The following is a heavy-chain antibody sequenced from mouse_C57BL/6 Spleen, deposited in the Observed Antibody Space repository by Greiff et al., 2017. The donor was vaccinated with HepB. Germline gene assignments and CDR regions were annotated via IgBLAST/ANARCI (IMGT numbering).Heavy chain of an antibody. CDR3: ARSPVSLDY. CDR1: GYTFTDYY. D-gene: IGHD6-1*01. Sequence: EVQLQQSGPELVKPGASVKISCKASGYTFTDYYMNWVKQSHGKSLEWIGDINPNNGGTSYNQKFKGKATLTVDKSSSTAYMELRSLTSEDSAVYYCARSPVSLDYWGQGTTLTVSS. V-gene: IGHV1-26*01. J-gene: IGHJ2*01. CDR2: INPNNGGT.